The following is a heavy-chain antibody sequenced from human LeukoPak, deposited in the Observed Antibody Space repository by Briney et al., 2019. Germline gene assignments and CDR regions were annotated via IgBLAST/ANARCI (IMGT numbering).Heavy chain of an antibody. Sequence: SVKVSCKASGGTFSSYAISWVRRAPGQGLEWMGGIIPIFGTANYAQKFQGRVTITADKSTSTAYMELSSLRSEDTAVYYCARGKHSSSAESIFDYWGQGTLVTVSS. CDR3: ARGKHSSSAESIFDY. J-gene: IGHJ4*02. CDR2: IIPIFGTA. V-gene: IGHV1-69*06. CDR1: GGTFSSYA. D-gene: IGHD2-2*01.